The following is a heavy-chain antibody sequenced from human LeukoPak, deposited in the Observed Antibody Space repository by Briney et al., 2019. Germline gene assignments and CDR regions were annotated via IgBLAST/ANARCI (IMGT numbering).Heavy chain of an antibody. CDR2: IYYSGST. V-gene: IGHV4-31*03. D-gene: IGHD3-22*01. CDR3: XXXXXXXXXXDSSGYRPYYYYGMDV. J-gene: IGHJ6*02. Sequence: PSETLSLTCTVSGGSISSGGYYWSWIRQHPGKGLEWIGYIYYSGSTYYNPSLKSRVTISVDTSKNQFSLKLSSVTAADTAVYXXXXXXXXXXXXDSSGYRPYYYYGMDVWGQGTTVTVSS. CDR1: GGSISSGGYY.